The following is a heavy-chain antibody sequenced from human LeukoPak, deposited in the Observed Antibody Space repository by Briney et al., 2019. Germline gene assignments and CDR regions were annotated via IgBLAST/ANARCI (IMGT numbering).Heavy chain of an antibody. V-gene: IGHV3-48*03. J-gene: IGHJ6*02. CDR2: ISSSGSTI. CDR1: GFTFSSYA. CDR3: ASSTGYFGYYYGMDV. Sequence: PGGSLRLSCAASGFTFSSYAMAWVRQAPGKGLEWVSYISSSGSTIYYADSVKGRFTISRDNAKNSLYLQMNSLRAEDTAVYYCASSTGYFGYYYGMDVWGQGTTVTVSS. D-gene: IGHD6-13*01.